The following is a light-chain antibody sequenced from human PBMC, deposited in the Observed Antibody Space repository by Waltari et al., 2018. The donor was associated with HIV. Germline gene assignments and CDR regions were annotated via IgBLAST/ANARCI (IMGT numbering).Light chain of an antibody. Sequence: SYVLTQTPSVPVAPGKTATLTCEGSDIGTRSVHWYRQKPGQAPVLVIYYDGERPSGIAERFSGSNSGNTATLTISRVGVGDEADYYCQVWDANTDVVFGTGTKLTVL. CDR3: QVWDANTDVV. CDR1: DIGTRS. CDR2: YDG. J-gene: IGLJ2*01. V-gene: IGLV3-21*04.